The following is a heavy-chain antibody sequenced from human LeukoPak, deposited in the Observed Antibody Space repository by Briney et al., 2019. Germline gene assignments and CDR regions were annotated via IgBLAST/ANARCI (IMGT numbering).Heavy chain of an antibody. V-gene: IGHV1-69*01. CDR3: ATLRGNDGVTI. CDR1: GGTFSSYA. J-gene: IGHJ6*04. D-gene: IGHD4-17*01. Sequence: SVKVSCKASGGTFSSYAISWVRQAPGQGLEWMGGIIPIFGTANYAQKFQGRVTSTADASTSTAYMELSSLRSQDTSVYYCATLRGNDGVTIWGKGTTVTASS. CDR2: IIPIFGTA.